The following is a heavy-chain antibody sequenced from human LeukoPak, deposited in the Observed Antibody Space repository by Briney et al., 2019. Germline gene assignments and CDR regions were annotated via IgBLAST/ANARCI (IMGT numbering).Heavy chain of an antibody. Sequence: PGGSPRLSCAVSGFTFSRYWMTWVRQAPGKGPERVASTKQDGNEKYYVDSVRGRFTISRDNAKNSLYLQMNSLRAEDTAVYYCARDLDFGSGRSLGAFDIWGQGTMVTVSS. J-gene: IGHJ3*02. CDR3: ARDLDFGSGRSLGAFDI. D-gene: IGHD3-10*01. V-gene: IGHV3-7*03. CDR2: TKQDGNEK. CDR1: GFTFSRYW.